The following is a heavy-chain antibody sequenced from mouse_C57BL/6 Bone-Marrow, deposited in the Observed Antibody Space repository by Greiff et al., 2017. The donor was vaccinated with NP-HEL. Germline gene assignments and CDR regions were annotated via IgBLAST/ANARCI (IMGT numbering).Heavy chain of an antibody. J-gene: IGHJ3*01. Sequence: VQLKESGAELVRPGASVKLSCTASGFNIKDDYMHWVKQRPEQGLEWIGWIDPENGDTEYASKFQGKATITADTSSNTAYLQLSSLTSEDTAVYYCTTDGYYVAYWGQGTLVTVSA. CDR2: IDPENGDT. CDR1: GFNIKDDY. CDR3: TTDGYYVAY. V-gene: IGHV14-4*01. D-gene: IGHD2-3*01.